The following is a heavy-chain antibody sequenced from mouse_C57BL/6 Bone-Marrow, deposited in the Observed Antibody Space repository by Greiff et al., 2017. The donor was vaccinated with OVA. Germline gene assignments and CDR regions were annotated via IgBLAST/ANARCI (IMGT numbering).Heavy chain of an antibody. CDR3: TLGYYGSSYGFAY. V-gene: IGHV1-74*01. J-gene: IGHJ3*01. CDR1: GYTFTSYW. CDR2: IHPSDSDT. D-gene: IGHD1-1*01. Sequence: VQLQQPGAELVKPGASVKVSCKVSGYTFTSYWMHWVKQRPGQGLEWIGRIHPSDSDTNYNQNFKGKATLTVDRSSSTAYMQLSSLTSEDSALYYCTLGYYGSSYGFAYWGLGTLVTVSA.